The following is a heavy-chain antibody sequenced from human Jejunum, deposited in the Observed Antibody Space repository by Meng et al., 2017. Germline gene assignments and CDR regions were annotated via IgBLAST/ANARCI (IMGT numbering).Heavy chain of an antibody. V-gene: IGHV3-23*01. J-gene: IGHJ4*02. CDR3: AKGAMKKPFDY. Sequence: EVRALGSGCGFVPPGGSLRLSCVVSGFTFSTCHLHWVRQPPGKGLEWVSAITITGAATSYADSVKGRFTISRDNSKNTLYLQMNSLRAEDTAVYYCAKGAMKKPFDYWGQGTLVTVSS. CDR2: ITITGAAT. CDR1: GFTFSTCH.